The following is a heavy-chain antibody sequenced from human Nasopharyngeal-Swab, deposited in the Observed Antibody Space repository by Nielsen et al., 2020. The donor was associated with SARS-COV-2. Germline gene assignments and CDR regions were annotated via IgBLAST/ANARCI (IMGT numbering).Heavy chain of an antibody. J-gene: IGHJ6*02. D-gene: IGHD3-3*01. Sequence: RQAPGKGLEWIGEINHSGSTNYDPSLKSRVTISVDTSTNQFSLKLSSVTAADTAVYYCARGSDYDFWSGYYYGMDVWGQGTTVTVSS. V-gene: IGHV4-34*01. CDR3: ARGSDYDFWSGYYYGMDV. CDR2: INHSGST.